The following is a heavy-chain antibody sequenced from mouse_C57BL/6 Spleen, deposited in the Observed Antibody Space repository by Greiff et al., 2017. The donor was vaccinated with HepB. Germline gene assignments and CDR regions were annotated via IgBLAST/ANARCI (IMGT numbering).Heavy chain of an antibody. J-gene: IGHJ2*01. D-gene: IGHD2-1*01. V-gene: IGHV5-4*01. CDR1: GFTFSSYA. CDR2: ISDGGSYT. Sequence: EVQLVESGGGLVKPGGSLKLSCAASGFTFSSYAMSWVRQTPEKRLEWVATISDGGSYTYYPDNVKGRFTISRDNATNNLYLQMSHLKSEDTAMYYCARGDGNYPYWGQGTTLTVSS. CDR3: ARGDGNYPY.